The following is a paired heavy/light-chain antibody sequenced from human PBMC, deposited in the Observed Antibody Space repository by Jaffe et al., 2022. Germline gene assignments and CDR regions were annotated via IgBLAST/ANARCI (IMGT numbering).Light chain of an antibody. Sequence: EIVLTQSPATLSLSPGERATLSCRASQSVSSYLAWYQQKPGQAPRLLIYDASNRATGIPARFSGSGSGTDFTLTISSLEPEDFAVYYCQQRSNWPPRITFGQGTRLEIK. CDR3: QQRSNWPPRIT. CDR1: QSVSSY. V-gene: IGKV3-11*01. J-gene: IGKJ5*01. CDR2: DAS.
Heavy chain of an antibody. J-gene: IGHJ4*02. Sequence: EVQLVESGGGLVQPGGSLRLSCAASGFTFSSYEMNWVRQAPGKGLEWVSYISSSGSTIYYADSVKGRFTISRDNAKNSLYLQMNSLRAEDTAVYYCARDPPLPEGVIISGLDYWGQGTLVTVSS. D-gene: IGHD3-10*01. CDR2: ISSSGSTI. V-gene: IGHV3-48*03. CDR1: GFTFSSYE. CDR3: ARDPPLPEGVIISGLDY.